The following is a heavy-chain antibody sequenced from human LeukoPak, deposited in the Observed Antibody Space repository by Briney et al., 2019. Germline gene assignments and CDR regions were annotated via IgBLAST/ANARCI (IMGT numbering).Heavy chain of an antibody. Sequence: ASVKVSCEASGYTFTSSYIHWVRQAPGQGLEWMGIINPTGDSTSYAQKFQGRLTVTRDTSTSTVYMDLTSLGSEDTAVYYCAMGAHYYTTGGDYWGQGTLVTVSS. J-gene: IGHJ4*02. CDR2: INPTGDST. D-gene: IGHD2-8*02. CDR1: GYTFTSSY. V-gene: IGHV1-46*01. CDR3: AMGAHYYTTGGDY.